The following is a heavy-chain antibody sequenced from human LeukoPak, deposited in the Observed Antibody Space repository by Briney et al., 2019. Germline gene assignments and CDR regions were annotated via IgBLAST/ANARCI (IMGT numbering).Heavy chain of an antibody. CDR2: ISGSGGST. D-gene: IGHD3-9*01. Sequence: GGSLRLSCAASGFTFSSYAMSWVRQAPGKGLEWVSAISGSGGSTYYADSVKGRFTISRDNSKNTLYLQMNSLRAEDTAVYYCAKILLRYFDWPSDYWGQGTLVTVSS. CDR1: GFTFSSYA. J-gene: IGHJ4*02. CDR3: AKILLRYFDWPSDY. V-gene: IGHV3-23*01.